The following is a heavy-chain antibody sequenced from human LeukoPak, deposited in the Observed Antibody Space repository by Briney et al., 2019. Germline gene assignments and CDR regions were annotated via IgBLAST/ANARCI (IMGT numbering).Heavy chain of an antibody. Sequence: PSETLSLTCTVSGGSISSYYWSWIRQPPGKGLEWIGYIYYSGSTNYNPSLKSRVTILVDTSKNQFSLKLSSVTAADTAVYYCARVGASTIWSGYTDAFDIWGQGTMVTVSS. CDR2: IYYSGST. CDR1: GGSISSYY. J-gene: IGHJ3*02. D-gene: IGHD3-3*01. V-gene: IGHV4-59*01. CDR3: ARVGASTIWSGYTDAFDI.